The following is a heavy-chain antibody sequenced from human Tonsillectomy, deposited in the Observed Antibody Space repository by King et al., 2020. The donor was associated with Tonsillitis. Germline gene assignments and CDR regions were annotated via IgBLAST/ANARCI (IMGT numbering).Heavy chain of an antibody. J-gene: IGHJ4*02. CDR2: INHSGST. CDR1: GGSFSGYY. V-gene: IGHV4-34*01. Sequence: VQLQQWGAGLFKPSETLSLTCAVYGGSFSGYYWNWIRQPPGKGLEWIGEINHSGSTNYNPSLKSRVIVSVDTSKNQFSLKLSSVTAADTAVYYCASTQGYWGQGTLVTVSS. CDR3: ASTQGY.